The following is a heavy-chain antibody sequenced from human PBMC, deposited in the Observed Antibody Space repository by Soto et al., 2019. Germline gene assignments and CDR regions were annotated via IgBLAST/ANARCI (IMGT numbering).Heavy chain of an antibody. J-gene: IGHJ4*02. D-gene: IGHD2-2*02. CDR2: INSDGSST. V-gene: IGHV3-74*01. CDR1: GFTFSSYW. Sequence: EVQLVESGGGLVQPGGSLRLSCAASGFTFSSYWMHWVRQAPGKGLVWVSRINSDGSSTSYADSVKGRLTISRDNAKNTLYLQMNSLRAENTAVYYCARGGVGRYCSSTSCYTWVFDYWGQGTLVTVSS. CDR3: ARGGVGRYCSSTSCYTWVFDY.